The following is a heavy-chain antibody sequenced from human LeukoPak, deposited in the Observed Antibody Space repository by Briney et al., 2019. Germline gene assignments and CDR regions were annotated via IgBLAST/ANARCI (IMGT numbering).Heavy chain of an antibody. CDR2: IYTSGST. CDR1: GGSISRND. D-gene: IGHD3-3*01. Sequence: SETLSLTCTDPGGSISRNDWSSIGQPAGKKQEWIGRIYTSGSTNYNPSLKSRVTMSVDTSKNQFSLKLSSVTAADTAVYYCARGFLGDAFDIWGQGTMVTVSS. J-gene: IGHJ3*02. V-gene: IGHV4-4*07. CDR3: ARGFLGDAFDI.